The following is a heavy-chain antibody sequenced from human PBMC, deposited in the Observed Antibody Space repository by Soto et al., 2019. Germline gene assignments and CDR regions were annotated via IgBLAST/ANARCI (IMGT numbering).Heavy chain of an antibody. V-gene: IGHV1-69*13. CDR3: ARQEDIVVVVAAEIVLGYGMDV. Sequence: ASGKVSCKASGGTFSSYAISWVRQAPGQGLEWMGGIIPIFGTANYAQKFQGRVTITADESTSTAYMELSSLRSEDTAVYYCARQEDIVVVVAAEIVLGYGMDVWGQGTTVPVSS. D-gene: IGHD2-15*01. J-gene: IGHJ6*02. CDR2: IIPIFGTA. CDR1: GGTFSSYA.